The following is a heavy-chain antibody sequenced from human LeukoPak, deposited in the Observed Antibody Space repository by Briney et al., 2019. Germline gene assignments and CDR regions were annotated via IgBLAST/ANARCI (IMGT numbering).Heavy chain of an antibody. Sequence: SVKVSCKASGFTFTSSAMQWVRQARGQRLEWIGWIVVGRGNTNYAQKFQERVTITRDMSTSTAYMELSSLRSEDTAVYYCAAASENLTGYRYYYYYGMDVWGQGTTVTVSS. CDR1: GFTFTSSA. J-gene: IGHJ6*02. V-gene: IGHV1-58*02. CDR2: IVVGRGNT. D-gene: IGHD3-9*01. CDR3: AAASENLTGYRYYYYYGMDV.